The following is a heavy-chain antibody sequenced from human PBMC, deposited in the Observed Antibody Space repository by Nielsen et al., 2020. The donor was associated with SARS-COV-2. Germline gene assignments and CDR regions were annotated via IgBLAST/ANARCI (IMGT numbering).Heavy chain of an antibody. CDR2: ISYDGSNK. D-gene: IGHD6-19*01. CDR3: ARERRRGSSGWLNWFDP. J-gene: IGHJ5*02. Sequence: GESLKISCAASGFTFSSYAMHWVRQAPGKGLEWVAVISYDGSNKYYADSVKGRFTISRDNSKNTLYLQMNSLRAEDTAVYYCARERRRGSSGWLNWFDPWGQGTLVTVSS. V-gene: IGHV3-30-3*01. CDR1: GFTFSSYA.